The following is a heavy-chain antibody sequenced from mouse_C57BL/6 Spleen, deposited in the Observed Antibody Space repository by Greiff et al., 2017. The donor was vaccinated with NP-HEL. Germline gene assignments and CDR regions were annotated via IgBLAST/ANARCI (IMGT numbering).Heavy chain of an antibody. Sequence: QVQLQQSGPELVRPGVSVKISCKGSGYTFTDYAMHWVKQSHAKSLEWIGVISTYYGDASYNQKFKDQATMTVDKSSSTAYMELARLTSEDSAVYYCARRAYYSNYYPYYAMDYWGQGTSVTVSS. D-gene: IGHD2-5*01. CDR3: ARRAYYSNYYPYYAMDY. J-gene: IGHJ4*01. V-gene: IGHV1-67*01. CDR1: GYTFTDYA. CDR2: ISTYYGDA.